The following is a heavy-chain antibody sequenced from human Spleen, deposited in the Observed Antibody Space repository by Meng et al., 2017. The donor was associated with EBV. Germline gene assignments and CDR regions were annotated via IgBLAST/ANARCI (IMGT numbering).Heavy chain of an antibody. CDR1: GDSSSSSYW. Sequence: QGQLQGSGQGRVKPPGTLSPTCAVAGDSSSSSYWWSWVRQPSGKGLEWIGEIYHGGSANYNPSLKSRVTISLDTSKNHFSLNLRSVTAADTAVYYCARFVLYCSSPTCYPSWGQGTLVTVSS. CDR3: ARFVLYCSSPTCYPS. D-gene: IGHD2-2*01. V-gene: IGHV4-4*03. CDR2: IYHGGSA. J-gene: IGHJ5*02.